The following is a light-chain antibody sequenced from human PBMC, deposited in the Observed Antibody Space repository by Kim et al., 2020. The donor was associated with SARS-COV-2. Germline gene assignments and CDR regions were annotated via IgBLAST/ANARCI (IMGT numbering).Light chain of an antibody. CDR3: SSYAGASTVV. CDR2: DVT. Sequence: GRSFTLPCTGPRNYVVVYNYVSCFQQHPGKAPKLMIYDVTHRPSGVPDRFSGSKSGNTASLTVSGLQAEDEADYLCSSYAGASTVVFGGGTQLTVL. J-gene: IGLJ2*01. CDR1: RNYVVVYNY. V-gene: IGLV2-11*03.